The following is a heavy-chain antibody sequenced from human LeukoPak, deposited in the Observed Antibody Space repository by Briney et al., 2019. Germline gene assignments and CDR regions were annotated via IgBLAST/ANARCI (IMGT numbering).Heavy chain of an antibody. CDR3: AKGITGTAKGAFDI. CDR1: GFTFSSYS. J-gene: IGHJ3*02. V-gene: IGHV3-23*01. Sequence: GSLRLSCAASGFTFSSYSVNWVRQAPGKGLEWVSAISGSGGSTYYADSVKGRFTISRDNSKNTLYLQMNSLRAEDTAVYYCAKGITGTAKGAFDIWGQGTMVTVSS. CDR2: ISGSGGST. D-gene: IGHD1-20*01.